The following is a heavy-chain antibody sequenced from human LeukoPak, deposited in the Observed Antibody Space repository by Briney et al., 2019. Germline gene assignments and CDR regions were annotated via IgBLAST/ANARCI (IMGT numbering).Heavy chain of an antibody. J-gene: IGHJ4*02. Sequence: GSLRLSCVASGFIFSDYYMSWIRQPPGKGLEWIGEINHSGSTNYNASLKSRVTISLDTSKKTFSLKLSSVTAADTAVYYCASTERCSTTCPLDYWGQGTLVTVSS. CDR3: ASTERCSTTCPLDY. D-gene: IGHD2-2*01. CDR1: GFIFSDYY. CDR2: INHSGST. V-gene: IGHV4-34*01.